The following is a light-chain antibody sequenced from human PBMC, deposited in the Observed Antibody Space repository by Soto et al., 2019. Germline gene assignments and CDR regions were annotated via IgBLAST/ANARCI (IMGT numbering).Light chain of an antibody. CDR1: QNVSTF. Sequence: SLSPGESATLSCRARQNVSTFLAWYQQKPSQAPRLLIYAASSRASFIPDRFSGSGSGTDFTLTISRLEAEVFVVYYCQQYGTSPGTFGQGTRLEMK. J-gene: IGKJ5*01. CDR2: AAS. V-gene: IGKV3-20*01. CDR3: QQYGTSPGT.